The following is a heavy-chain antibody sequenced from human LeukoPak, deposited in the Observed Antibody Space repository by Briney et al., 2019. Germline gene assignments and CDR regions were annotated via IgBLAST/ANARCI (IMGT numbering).Heavy chain of an antibody. CDR1: GFTFRSCG. Sequence: PGGSLRLSCAASGFTFRSCGFHWVRQAPGKGLEWVAVIWYDGTYKYYGDSVKGRFTISRDNSKNTVYLQMNSLRAEDTAVYYCAKDRGDGYRGFDYWGQGTLVTVSS. CDR3: AKDRGDGYRGFDY. V-gene: IGHV3-33*06. CDR2: IWYDGTYK. D-gene: IGHD5-24*01. J-gene: IGHJ4*02.